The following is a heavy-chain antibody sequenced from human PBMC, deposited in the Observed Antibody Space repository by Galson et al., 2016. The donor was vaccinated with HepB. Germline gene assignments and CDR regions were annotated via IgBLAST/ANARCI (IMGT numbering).Heavy chain of an antibody. Sequence: SLRLSCAASGFTVYNNYMRWVRQAPGKGLERVSLIYSGGSTSFADSVKGRFTISRDNSKNTLYLQMNSLRVEDTAVYFCARDIGPVGQGTLVTVSS. CDR2: IYSGGST. CDR3: ARDIGP. J-gene: IGHJ5*02. CDR1: GFTVYNNY. V-gene: IGHV3-53*01.